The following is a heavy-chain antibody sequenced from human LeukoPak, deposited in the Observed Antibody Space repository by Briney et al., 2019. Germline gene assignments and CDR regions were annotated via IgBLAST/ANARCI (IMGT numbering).Heavy chain of an antibody. Sequence: PGGSLRLSCAASGFTFSSYAMSWVRQAPGKGLEWVSAISGSGGSTYYADSVKGRFTISRDNSKNTLYLQMNSLRAEDTAVYYRAKDSRGGYYDSSGYILAYWGQGTLVTVSS. CDR2: ISGSGGST. CDR3: AKDSRGGYYDSSGYILAY. CDR1: GFTFSSYA. J-gene: IGHJ4*02. D-gene: IGHD3-22*01. V-gene: IGHV3-23*01.